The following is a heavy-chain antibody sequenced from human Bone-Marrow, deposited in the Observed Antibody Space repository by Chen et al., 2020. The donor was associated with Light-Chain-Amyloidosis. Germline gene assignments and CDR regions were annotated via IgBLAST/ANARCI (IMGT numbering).Heavy chain of an antibody. CDR1: GSSVSSIY. J-gene: IGHJ4*03. D-gene: IGHD6-13*01. CDR2: IYNDADGST. CDR3: TRGSRAADGWGSGYFDY. V-gene: IGHV3-53*02. Sequence: DVQLVETGGGLIQPGGSLRPSCAAPGSSVSSIYMNWVRQAPGKEPEWVAVIYNDADGSTHYADSVRGRFVISSDNSKNMVYLQMNSLRAEDTATYHCTRGSRAADGWGSGYFDYWGQGTLVTVSS.